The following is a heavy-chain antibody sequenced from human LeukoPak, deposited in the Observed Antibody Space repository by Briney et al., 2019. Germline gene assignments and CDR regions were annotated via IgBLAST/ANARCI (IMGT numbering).Heavy chain of an antibody. CDR1: GASISSGSYY. V-gene: IGHV4-61*02. D-gene: IGHD1-26*01. J-gene: IGHJ5*02. CDR2: IYTSGST. CDR3: AKEEPEVGANWFDP. Sequence: SETLSLTCTVSGASISSGSYYWSWIRQPAGKGLEWIGRIYTSGSTNYNPSLKSRVTISVDMSKNQFSLKLSSVTAADTAVFYCAKEEPEVGANWFDPWGQGTLVTVSS.